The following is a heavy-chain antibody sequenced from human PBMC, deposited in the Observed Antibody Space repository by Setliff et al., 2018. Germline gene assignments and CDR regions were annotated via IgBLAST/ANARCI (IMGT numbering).Heavy chain of an antibody. D-gene: IGHD2-15*01. Sequence: GGSLRLSCEASGFSFSNYAMNWVRQAPGKGLEWVASFSSRNDYIYHADSVKGRLTISRDNSKNTLYLQMNSLRPEDTAVYYCARTCSGSGCYAGLESWGQGTPVTVSS. CDR2: FSSRNDYI. V-gene: IGHV3-21*01. CDR3: ARTCSGSGCYAGLES. J-gene: IGHJ4*02. CDR1: GFSFSNYA.